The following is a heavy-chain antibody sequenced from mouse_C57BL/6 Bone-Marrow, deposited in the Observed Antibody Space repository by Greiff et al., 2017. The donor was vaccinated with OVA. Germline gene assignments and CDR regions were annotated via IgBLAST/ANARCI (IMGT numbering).Heavy chain of an antibody. D-gene: IGHD2-5*01. J-gene: IGHJ1*03. Sequence: VKLQQPGAELVRPGSSVKLSCKASGYTFTSYWMDWVKQRPGQGLEWIGNIYPSDSETHYNQKFKDKATLTVDKSSSTAYMQLSSLTSEDSAVYYCARDSNYLNWYFEVCGTGTTVTVSS. V-gene: IGHV1-61*01. CDR1: GYTFTSYW. CDR2: IYPSDSET. CDR3: ARDSNYLNWYFEV.